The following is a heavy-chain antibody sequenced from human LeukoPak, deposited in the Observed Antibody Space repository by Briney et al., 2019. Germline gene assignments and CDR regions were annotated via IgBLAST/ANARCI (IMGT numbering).Heavy chain of an antibody. V-gene: IGHV4-4*07. J-gene: IGHJ4*02. Sequence: PSETLSLTCTVSGGSISSYYWSWIRQPAGKGLEWIGCIYTSGSTNYNPSLKSRVTMSVDTSKNQFSLKLSSVTAADTAVYYCARLKAAAGTMVYYFDYWGQGTLVTVSS. CDR3: ARLKAAAGTMVYYFDY. CDR1: GGSISSYY. D-gene: IGHD6-13*01. CDR2: IYTSGST.